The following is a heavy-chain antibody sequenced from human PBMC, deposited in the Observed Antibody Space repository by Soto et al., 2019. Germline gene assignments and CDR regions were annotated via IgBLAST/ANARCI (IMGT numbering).Heavy chain of an antibody. D-gene: IGHD4-17*01. Sequence: GEARRVWWAGSGCTLSKCAMSGVRQALGKGLEWVSTITQSGGSTYYADSLKGRFTISRDSSKNTLFLQMNSLRAEDTAVYYCAKDYGADSFPFDYWGQGTLVTVS. V-gene: IGHV3-23*01. CDR1: GCTLSKCA. J-gene: IGHJ4*02. CDR3: AKDYGADSFPFDY. CDR2: ITQSGGST.